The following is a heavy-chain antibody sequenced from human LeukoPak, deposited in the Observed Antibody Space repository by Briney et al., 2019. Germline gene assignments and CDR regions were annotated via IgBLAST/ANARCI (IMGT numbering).Heavy chain of an antibody. CDR1: GYTFTSYG. Sequence: GASVKVSCKASGYTFTSYGISWVRQAPGHGLEWMGWISAYNGNTNYAQKLQGRVTMTTDTSTSTAYMELRSLRSDDTAVYYCARPKTQYYYDSSGYYYEEWGQGTLVTVSS. CDR3: ARPKTQYYYDSSGYYYEE. CDR2: ISAYNGNT. J-gene: IGHJ4*02. D-gene: IGHD3-22*01. V-gene: IGHV1-18*01.